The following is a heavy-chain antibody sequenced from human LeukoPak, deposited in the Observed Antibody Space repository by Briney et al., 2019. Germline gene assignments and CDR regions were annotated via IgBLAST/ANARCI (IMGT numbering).Heavy chain of an antibody. CDR2: INPNSGDT. CDR3: ARVGDGLNDAFDI. J-gene: IGHJ3*02. V-gene: IGHV1-2*02. D-gene: IGHD5-24*01. Sequence: ASVKVSCKASRYTFTGYYMHCVRQAPGQGLEWMGWINPNSGDTNYAQKFQGRVTMTRDTSISTAYMELSRLRSDDTAVYYCARVGDGLNDAFDIWGQGTMVTVSS. CDR1: RYTFTGYY.